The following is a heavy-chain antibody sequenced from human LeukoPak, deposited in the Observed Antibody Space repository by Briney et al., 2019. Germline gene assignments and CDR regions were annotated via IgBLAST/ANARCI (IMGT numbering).Heavy chain of an antibody. CDR3: AKFTKIRAPFDY. J-gene: IGHJ4*02. CDR1: GFNFNIYA. V-gene: IGHV3-23*01. CDR2: MSGSGGTT. Sequence: GGSLRLSCAASGFNFNIYAMSWVRQAPGEGLEWVSAMSGSGGTTYYADSVKGRFTISRDNSQNTVYLQMNSLRAEDTAVYYCAKFTKIRAPFDYWGQGTLVTVSS. D-gene: IGHD1-1*01.